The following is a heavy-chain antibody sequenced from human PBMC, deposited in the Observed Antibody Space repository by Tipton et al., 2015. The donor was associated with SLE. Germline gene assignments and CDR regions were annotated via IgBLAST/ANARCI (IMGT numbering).Heavy chain of an antibody. CDR1: GGSFSGYY. Sequence: TLSLTCAVYGGSFSGYYWSWIRQSPGKGLEWIGYISDSGSTHYNPSLKSRVAISVDTSKNHFSLILTSVSAADTAVYYCARHSPNWFDPWGQGMLVTVSS. V-gene: IGHV4-59*08. J-gene: IGHJ5*02. CDR3: ARHSPNWFDP. CDR2: ISDSGST.